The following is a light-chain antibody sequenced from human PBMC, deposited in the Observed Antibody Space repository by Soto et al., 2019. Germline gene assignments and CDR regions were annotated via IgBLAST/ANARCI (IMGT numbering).Light chain of an antibody. CDR3: QQYNNWPWT. J-gene: IGKJ1*01. V-gene: IGKV3-15*01. CDR1: QSISDT. CDR2: SAS. Sequence: EIVMTQTPATLSVSPGGIATLSYRASQSISDTLAWYQQKPGQAPRVLIYSASRRAAGFPARFSGSGSGTDCTLTISSLQSEDFAVYYCQQYNNWPWTLGQGTKVDIK.